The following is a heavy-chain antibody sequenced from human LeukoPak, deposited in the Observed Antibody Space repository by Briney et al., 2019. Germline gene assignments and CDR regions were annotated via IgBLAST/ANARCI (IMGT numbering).Heavy chain of an antibody. CDR3: AKSHRPYYYYYMDV. CDR1: GFTFSSYA. J-gene: IGHJ6*03. Sequence: GSLRLSCAASGFTFSSYAMSWVRQAPGKGLEWVSAISGSGGSTYYADSVKGRFTISRANSKNTLYLQMNSLRAEDTAVYYCAKSHRPYYYYYMDVWGKGTTVTVSS. CDR2: ISGSGGST. V-gene: IGHV3-23*01.